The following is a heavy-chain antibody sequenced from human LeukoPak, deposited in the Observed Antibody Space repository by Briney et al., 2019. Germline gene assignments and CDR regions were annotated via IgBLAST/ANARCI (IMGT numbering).Heavy chain of an antibody. CDR1: GGSFSGYY. J-gene: IGHJ4*02. V-gene: IGHV4-34*01. CDR2: IYYSGST. D-gene: IGHD5-18*01. CDR3: ARGNTAMVPYFDY. Sequence: SETLSLTCAVYGGSFSGYYWSWIRQPPGKGLEWIGSIYYSGSTYYNPSLKSRVTISVDTSKNQFSLKLSSVTAADTAVYYCARGNTAMVPYFDYWGQGTLVIVSS.